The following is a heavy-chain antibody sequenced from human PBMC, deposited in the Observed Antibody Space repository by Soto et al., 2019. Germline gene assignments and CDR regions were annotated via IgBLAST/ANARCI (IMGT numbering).Heavy chain of an antibody. CDR1: DESFSNYY. D-gene: IGHD2-15*01. J-gene: IGHJ4*02. CDR2: INQSGTT. CDR3: AVYCSYGSGSSCTPFDY. V-gene: IGHV4-34*01. Sequence: QVQLQQWGAGLLKPSETLSLTCAVYDESFSNYYWTWIRQPPGKGPEWIGEINQSGTTNDNPSLKSRVTLSVDPSKNQFSLKLSSVTAADTAVYYCAVYCSYGSGSSCTPFDYWGQGILVTVSS.